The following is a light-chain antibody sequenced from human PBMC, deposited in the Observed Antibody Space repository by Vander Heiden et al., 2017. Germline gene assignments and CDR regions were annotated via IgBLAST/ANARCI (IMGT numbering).Light chain of an antibody. Sequence: SYELTQPPPVSVSPGQAAHIPCSGDKLGDTYTSWYQQSPGQSPILVIYQDNKRPSGIPARISGSNSGNTATLTISGTQAMDEADYYCQTYDNRHVVFGGGTTLTVL. CDR1: KLGDTY. CDR3: QTYDNRHVV. CDR2: QDN. J-gene: IGLJ2*01. V-gene: IGLV3-1*01.